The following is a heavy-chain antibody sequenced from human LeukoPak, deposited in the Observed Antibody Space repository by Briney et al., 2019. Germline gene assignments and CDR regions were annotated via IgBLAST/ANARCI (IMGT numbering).Heavy chain of an antibody. D-gene: IGHD5-12*01. CDR1: GYTFSSYW. Sequence: GGSLRLSCAASGYTFSSYWMSWVRQAPGKGLEWVANIKEDGSDKYYVDSVKGRFTISRDNAKNSLYLQMNSLRGEDTAVYYCARDIGVVTTIEWGQGTLVTVSS. V-gene: IGHV3-7*01. J-gene: IGHJ4*02. CDR2: IKEDGSDK. CDR3: ARDIGVVTTIE.